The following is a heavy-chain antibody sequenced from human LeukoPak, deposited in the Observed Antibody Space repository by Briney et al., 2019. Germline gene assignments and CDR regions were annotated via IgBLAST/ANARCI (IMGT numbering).Heavy chain of an antibody. CDR1: GYTFTSYG. V-gene: IGHV1-18*01. CDR3: ARYFDWLSLFDY. D-gene: IGHD3-9*01. J-gene: IGHJ4*02. CDR2: ISAYNGNT. Sequence: GASVKVSCKASGYTFTSYGISWVRQAPGQGLEWMGWISAYNGNTKYSQKFQGRVTITRDTSASTAYMELSSLRSEDTAVYYCARYFDWLSLFDYWGQGTLVTVSS.